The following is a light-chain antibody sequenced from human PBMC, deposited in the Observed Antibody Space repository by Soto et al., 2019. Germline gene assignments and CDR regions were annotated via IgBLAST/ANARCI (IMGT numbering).Light chain of an antibody. V-gene: IGKV3D-20*02. CDR3: QQRHMWTIT. CDR2: GAY. CDR1: QSVSNNY. J-gene: IGKJ5*01. Sequence: EIVLTQSPGTLSLSPGERATLSWRASQSVSNNYLAWFQQKPGQAPRLIIYGAYNRATGIPPRCSGGGSGTEFTLTISSLEPADSAVDDCQQRHMWTITFGQGTRLEIK.